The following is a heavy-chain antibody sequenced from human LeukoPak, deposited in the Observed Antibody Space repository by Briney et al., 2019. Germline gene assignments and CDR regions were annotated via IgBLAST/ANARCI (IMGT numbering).Heavy chain of an antibody. J-gene: IGHJ5*02. D-gene: IGHD2-2*01. V-gene: IGHV1-24*01. CDR1: GYTLTELP. CDR2: FDPEDGET. Sequence: ASVKVSCKVSGYTLTELPMHWVRQAPGKGLEWMGGFDPEDGETIYAQKFQGRVTMTEDTSTDTVYMELSSLRSEDTAVYYCATGPGTRTNWFDPWGQGTLVTVSS. CDR3: ATGPGTRTNWFDP.